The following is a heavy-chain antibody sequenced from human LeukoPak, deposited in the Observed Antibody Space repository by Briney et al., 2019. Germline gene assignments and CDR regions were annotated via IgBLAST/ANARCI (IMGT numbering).Heavy chain of an antibody. Sequence: SETLSLTCAVYGGSFSGYYWTWIRQPPGKGLEWIGEIHYSGSVTYNPSLETRVTISVDTSKNQFSLRINSVTAADTAVYYCARGQWFRAFWSRGTPVTVSS. J-gene: IGHJ4*02. D-gene: IGHD3-10*01. CDR2: IHYSGSV. CDR3: ARGQWFRAF. V-gene: IGHV4-34*01. CDR1: GGSFSGYY.